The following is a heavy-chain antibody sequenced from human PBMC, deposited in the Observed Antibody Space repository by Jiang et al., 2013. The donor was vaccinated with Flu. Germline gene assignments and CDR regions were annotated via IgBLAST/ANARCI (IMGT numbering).Heavy chain of an antibody. D-gene: IGHD6-6*01. CDR3: ARHEASASPYYYYYGMDV. J-gene: IGHJ6*02. Sequence: ISCKGSGYSFTSYWIGWVRQMPGKGLEWMGIIYPGDSDTRYSPSFQGQVTISADKSISTAYLQWSSLKASDTAMYYCARHEASASPYYYYYGMDVWGQGTTVTVSS. CDR1: GYSFTSYW. CDR2: IYPGDSDT. V-gene: IGHV5-51*01.